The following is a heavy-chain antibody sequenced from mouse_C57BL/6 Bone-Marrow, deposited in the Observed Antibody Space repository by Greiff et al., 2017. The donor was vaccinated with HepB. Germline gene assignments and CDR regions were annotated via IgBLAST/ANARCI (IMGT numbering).Heavy chain of an antibody. CDR1: GYAFSSSW. CDR3: ERRDYGNFYWYFDV. V-gene: IGHV1-82*01. D-gene: IGHD2-1*01. CDR2: IYPGDGDT. J-gene: IGHJ1*03. Sequence: QVQLQQSGPELVKPGASVKISCKASGYAFSSSWMNWVKQRPGKGLEWIGRIYPGDGDTNYNGKFKGKATLTADKSSSTAYMQLSSLTSEDSAVYFCERRDYGNFYWYFDVWGTGTTVTVSS.